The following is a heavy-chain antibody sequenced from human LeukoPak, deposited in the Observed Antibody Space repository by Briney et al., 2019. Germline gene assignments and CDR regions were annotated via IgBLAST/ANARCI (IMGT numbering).Heavy chain of an antibody. V-gene: IGHV3-30*18. CDR1: GFTFSSYG. CDR3: AKGGIVVVINGYFQH. Sequence: PGGSLRLSCAASGFTFSSYGMHWVRQAPGKGLEWVAVISYDGSNKYYADSVKGRFTISRDNSKNTLYLQMNSLRAEDTAVYYCAKGGIVVVINGYFQHWGQGTLVTVSS. J-gene: IGHJ1*01. CDR2: ISYDGSNK. D-gene: IGHD3-22*01.